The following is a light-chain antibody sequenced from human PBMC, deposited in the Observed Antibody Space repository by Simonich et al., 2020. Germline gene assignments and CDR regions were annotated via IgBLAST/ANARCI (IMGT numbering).Light chain of an antibody. V-gene: IGLV2-14*03. CDR1: SSDVGGYNY. J-gene: IGLJ3*02. Sequence: QSALTQPASVSGSPGQSITISCTGTSSDVGGYNYVSWYNQHPGKAPKLRIYDVSNRPSGVSNRFSGSKSGNTASLTISGLQAEDEADYYCSSYTSSSTWVFGGGTKLTVL. CDR3: SSYTSSSTWV. CDR2: DVS.